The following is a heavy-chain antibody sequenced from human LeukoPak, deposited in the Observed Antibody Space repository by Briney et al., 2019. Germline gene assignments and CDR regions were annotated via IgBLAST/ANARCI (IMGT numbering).Heavy chain of an antibody. CDR3: ARESYFYDSSGNYPRLDY. V-gene: IGHV3-7*01. CDR1: GFTFSRSW. CDR2: IKQEGSEK. J-gene: IGHJ4*02. D-gene: IGHD3-22*01. Sequence: GGSLRLSCAASGFTFSRSWMNWVRQAPGKGLEWVANIKQEGSEKYYVDSVKGRFTISRDNAKNSLYLQMNSLRAEDTAVYYCARESYFYDSSGNYPRLDYWGQGTLVTVSS.